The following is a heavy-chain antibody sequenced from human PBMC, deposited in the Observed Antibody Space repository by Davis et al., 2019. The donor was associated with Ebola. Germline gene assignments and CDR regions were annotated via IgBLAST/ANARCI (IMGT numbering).Heavy chain of an antibody. V-gene: IGHV3-7*01. CDR2: IKQDGSEK. J-gene: IGHJ4*02. CDR3: ARVGGNCYGY. CDR1: GFTFSSYW. Sequence: GGSLRLSCAASGFTFSSYWMHWVRQAPGKGLEWVANIKQDGSEKYYVGSVKGRFTISRDNAKNSLSLEINSLRAEDTAVYYCARVGGNCYGYWGQGALVSVSS. D-gene: IGHD2-15*01.